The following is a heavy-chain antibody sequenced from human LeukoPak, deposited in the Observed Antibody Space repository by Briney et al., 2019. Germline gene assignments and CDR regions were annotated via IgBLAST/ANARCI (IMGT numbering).Heavy chain of an antibody. J-gene: IGHJ4*02. CDR1: GGSISSSSYY. CDR2: IYYSGST. Sequence: SETLSLTCTVSGGSISSSSYYWGWIRQPPGKGLEWIGSIYYSGSTYYNPSLKSRVTISVDTSKNQFSLKLSSVTAADTAVYYCARNAKLVRFLEWEIDYWGQGTLVTVSS. D-gene: IGHD3-3*01. CDR3: ARNAKLVRFLEWEIDY. V-gene: IGHV4-39*07.